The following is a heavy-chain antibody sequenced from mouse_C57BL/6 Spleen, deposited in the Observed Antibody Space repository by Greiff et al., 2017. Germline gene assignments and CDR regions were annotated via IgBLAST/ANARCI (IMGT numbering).Heavy chain of an antibody. V-gene: IGHV1-81*01. CDR2: IYPRSGNT. D-gene: IGHD1-1*01. CDR1: GYTFTSYG. Sequence: VQLQESGAELVRPGASVKLSCKASGYTFTSYGISWVKQRTGQGLEWIGEIYPRSGNTYYNEKFKGKATLTADKSSSTAYMELRSLTSEDSAVYFCDYYGSSYVYFDVWGTGTTVTVSS. CDR3: DYYGSSYVYFDV. J-gene: IGHJ1*03.